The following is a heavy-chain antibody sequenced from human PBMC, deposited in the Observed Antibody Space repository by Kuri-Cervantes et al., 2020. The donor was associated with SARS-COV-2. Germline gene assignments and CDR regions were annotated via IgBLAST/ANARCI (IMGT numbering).Heavy chain of an antibody. J-gene: IGHJ4*02. Sequence: GESLKISCAASGFIFSTYSMSWVRQAPGKGLEWVSVLYTAGRTNYADSVKGRFTISRDNSKNTLYLQMNNLRAEDTAVYYCARDGGSSYYTYWGQGTLVTVSS. CDR1: GFIFSTYS. CDR2: LYTAGRT. D-gene: IGHD2-15*01. CDR3: ARDGGSSYYTY. V-gene: IGHV3-66*01.